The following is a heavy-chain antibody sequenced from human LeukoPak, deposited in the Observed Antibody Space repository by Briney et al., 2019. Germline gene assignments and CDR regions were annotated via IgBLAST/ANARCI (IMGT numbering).Heavy chain of an antibody. CDR3: AKGLVGYSYGYGMDV. CDR1: GFTFSSVA. CDR2: ISGSGADT. J-gene: IGHJ6*02. V-gene: IGHV3-23*01. D-gene: IGHD5-18*01. Sequence: GGSLRLSCAASGFTFSSVAMNWVRQAPGKGLEWVSAISGSGADTYYAGSVKGRFTISRDNSKNTLYLQMNSLRVEDTAVYYCAKGLVGYSYGYGMDVWGQGTTVTVSS.